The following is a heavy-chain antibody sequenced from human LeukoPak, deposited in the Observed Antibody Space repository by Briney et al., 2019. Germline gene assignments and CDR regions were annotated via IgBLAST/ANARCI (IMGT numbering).Heavy chain of an antibody. J-gene: IGHJ4*02. CDR2: IYYSGST. D-gene: IGHD1-26*01. CDR3: ARREWEFDY. CDR1: GGSISSYY. Sequence: SETLSLTCTVSGGSISSYYWSWIRQPPGKGLEWIGYIYYSGSTNYNPSLKSRVTISIDTSKNQFSLRLSSVTAADTAVYYCARREWEFDYWGQGTLVTVSS. V-gene: IGHV4-59*01.